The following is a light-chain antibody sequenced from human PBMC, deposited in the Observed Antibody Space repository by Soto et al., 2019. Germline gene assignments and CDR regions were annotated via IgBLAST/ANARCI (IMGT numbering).Light chain of an antibody. J-gene: IGKJ5*01. CDR1: QGIGDT. Sequence: VVKGRSPPRLPYSPEEGATLSCRASQGIGDTLAWYQHKPGQTPRLLIYDTSTRATGVPTRFSGSRSGAEFTLTINRLQSEDFAVYYCQQRSSFGQGTRLEIK. V-gene: IGKV3-15*01. CDR2: DTS. CDR3: QQRSS.